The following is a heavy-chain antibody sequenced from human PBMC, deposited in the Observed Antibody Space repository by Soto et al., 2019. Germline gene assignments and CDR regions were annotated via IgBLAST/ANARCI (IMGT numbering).Heavy chain of an antibody. CDR1: GFSFSDYY. V-gene: IGHV1-2*02. CDR2: FNPDGGAT. J-gene: IGHJ2*01. Sequence: ASVKVSCKASGFSFSDYYIQWLRQAPGQGLEWIGWFNPDGGATNYAQRFQGRVTMTRDTSISVAYMELSSLTSDDTAIYYCATKTHSIGYYGHYWYLDVCGRGTQVTVSS. CDR3: ATKTHSIGYYGHYWYLDV. D-gene: IGHD3-3*01.